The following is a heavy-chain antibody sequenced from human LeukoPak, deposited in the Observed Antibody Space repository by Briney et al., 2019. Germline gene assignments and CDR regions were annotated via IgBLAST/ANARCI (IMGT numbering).Heavy chain of an antibody. J-gene: IGHJ6*02. Sequence: GASVKVSCKASGYTFTGYYMHWVRQAPGQGLEWMGWINPNSGGTNYAQKFQGRVTMTRDTSISTAYMELSRLRSDDTAVYYCARDLSPMVRGGTKAYCMDVWGQETTVTVSS. CDR3: ARDLSPMVRGGTKAYCMDV. CDR1: GYTFTGYY. CDR2: INPNSGGT. V-gene: IGHV1-2*02. D-gene: IGHD3-10*01.